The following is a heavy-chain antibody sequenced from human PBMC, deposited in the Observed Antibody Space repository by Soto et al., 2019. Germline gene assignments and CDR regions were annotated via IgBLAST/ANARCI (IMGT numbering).Heavy chain of an antibody. V-gene: IGHV1-18*01. D-gene: IGHD1-1*01. CDR3: ARYNWNDVGPSFDY. J-gene: IGHJ4*02. Sequence: ASVKVSCNASGYTFTSYGISLVRQAPGQGLEWMGWISAYNGNTNYAQKLQGRVTMTTDTSTSTAYMELRSLRSDDTAVYYCARYNWNDVGPSFDYWGQGTLVTVSS. CDR2: ISAYNGNT. CDR1: GYTFTSYG.